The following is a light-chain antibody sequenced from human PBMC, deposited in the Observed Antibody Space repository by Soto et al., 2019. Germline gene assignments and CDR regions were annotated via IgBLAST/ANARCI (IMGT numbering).Light chain of an antibody. Sequence: EIVLTQSPGTLSLSPGERATLSCRARQSVSSSYLAWYQQKPGQAPRLLIYGASRRATGIPDKFSGSGSGTDFTLTISRLEPEDFAVYYCQQYGSSLFTFGPGTKVDIK. V-gene: IGKV3-20*01. CDR2: GAS. CDR1: QSVSSSY. J-gene: IGKJ3*01. CDR3: QQYGSSLFT.